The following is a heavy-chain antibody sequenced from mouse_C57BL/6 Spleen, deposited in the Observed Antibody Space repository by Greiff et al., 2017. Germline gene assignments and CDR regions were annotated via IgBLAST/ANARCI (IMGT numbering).Heavy chain of an antibody. Sequence: QVQLQQPGPELVKPGASVKISCKASGYAFSSSWMNWVKQRPGKGLEWIGRIYPGDGDTNYNGKFKGKATLTADKSSSTAYMQLSSLTSEDSAVYFCASNLYFDYWGQGTTLTVSS. CDR2: IYPGDGDT. CDR3: ASNLYFDY. J-gene: IGHJ2*01. CDR1: GYAFSSSW. V-gene: IGHV1-82*01. D-gene: IGHD4-1*01.